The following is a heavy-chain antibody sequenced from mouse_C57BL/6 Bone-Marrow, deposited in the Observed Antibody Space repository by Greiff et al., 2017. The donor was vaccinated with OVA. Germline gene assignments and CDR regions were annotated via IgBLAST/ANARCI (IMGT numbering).Heavy chain of an antibody. V-gene: IGHV2-9*01. Sequence: QVQLKESGPGLVAPSQSLSITCTVSGFSLTSYGVGWVRQPPGKGLEWLGVIWGGGGTTYNSALMSRLSIRKDNSKSKVVLKMHSRQTADTAMDYCAERGGYPAWFAYWGQGTLVTVSA. CDR3: AERGGYPAWFAY. D-gene: IGHD2-2*01. CDR2: IWGGGGT. CDR1: GFSLTSYG. J-gene: IGHJ3*01.